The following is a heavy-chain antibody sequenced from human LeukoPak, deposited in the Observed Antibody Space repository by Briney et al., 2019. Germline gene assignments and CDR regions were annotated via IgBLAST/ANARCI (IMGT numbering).Heavy chain of an antibody. V-gene: IGHV4-59*12. CDR3: ARDAVVAATRWFDP. CDR1: GFTFSSYW. CDR2: IYYSGST. Sequence: PGGSLRLSCAASGFTFSSYWMSWIRQPPGKGLEWLGYIYYSGSTKYNPSLKSRVTISVDTSKNQFSLKLSSVTAADTAVYYCARDAVVAATRWFDPWGQGTLVTVSS. J-gene: IGHJ5*02. D-gene: IGHD2-15*01.